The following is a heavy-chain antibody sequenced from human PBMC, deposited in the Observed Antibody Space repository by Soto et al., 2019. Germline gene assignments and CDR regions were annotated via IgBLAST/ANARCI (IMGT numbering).Heavy chain of an antibody. D-gene: IGHD3-10*01. CDR2: IVVGSGNT. CDR3: AADRTRTYYYGSGSDADAFDI. Sequence: SVKVSCKASGFTFTSSAVQWVRQARGQRLDWIGWIVVGSGNTNYAQKFQERVTITRDMSTSTAYMELSSLRSEDTAVYYCAADRTRTYYYGSGSDADAFDIWGQGTMVTVSS. J-gene: IGHJ3*02. CDR1: GFTFTSSA. V-gene: IGHV1-58*01.